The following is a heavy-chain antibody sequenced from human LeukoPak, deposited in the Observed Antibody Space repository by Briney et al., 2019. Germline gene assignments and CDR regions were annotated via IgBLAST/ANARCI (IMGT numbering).Heavy chain of an antibody. Sequence: QAGGSLRLSRTASGFTFGDYLMSWFRQAPGKGLEWIGFISGGTTEYAASVKGRFTISRDDSTSIAYLQMNSLTTEDTAVYYCSRGSGWLSVYWGQGTLVTVSS. J-gene: IGHJ4*02. V-gene: IGHV3-49*03. D-gene: IGHD6-19*01. CDR1: GFTFGDYL. CDR2: ISGGTT. CDR3: SRGSGWLSVY.